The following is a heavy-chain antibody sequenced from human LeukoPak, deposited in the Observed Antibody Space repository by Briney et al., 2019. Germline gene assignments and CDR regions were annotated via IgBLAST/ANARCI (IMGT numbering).Heavy chain of an antibody. CDR2: ISWDSGRI. CDR3: AKDTSYDILTGSFDY. Sequence: GGSLRLSCAASGLTFDDYAMHWVRQAPGKGLEWVSGISWDSGRIGYADSVKGRFTISRDNAKNSLYLQMNSLRAEDTAFYYCAKDTSYDILTGSFDYWGQGTLVTVSS. J-gene: IGHJ4*02. D-gene: IGHD3-9*01. CDR1: GLTFDDYA. V-gene: IGHV3-9*01.